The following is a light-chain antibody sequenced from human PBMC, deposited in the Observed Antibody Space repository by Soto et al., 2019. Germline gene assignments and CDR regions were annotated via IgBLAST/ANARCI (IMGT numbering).Light chain of an antibody. J-gene: IGLJ3*02. V-gene: IGLV1-44*01. CDR2: SNN. CDR1: SSNIGSNT. Sequence: QSVLTQPPSASGTPGQRVTISCSGSSSNIGSNTVNWYQQLPGTAPKLIIYSNNQRPSGVPDRFSGSKSGTSASLAISGLKSEDEADYYCAAWDDSLNGPVFGGGTKLTVL. CDR3: AAWDDSLNGPV.